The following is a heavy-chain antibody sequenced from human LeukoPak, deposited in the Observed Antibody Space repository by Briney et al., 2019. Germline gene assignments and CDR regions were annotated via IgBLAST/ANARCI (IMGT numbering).Heavy chain of an antibody. D-gene: IGHD5-18*01. J-gene: IGHJ4*02. Sequence: PGGSLRLSCAASGFTFSSYEMNWVRQGPGKGLEWVSYISSSGSTIYYADSVKGRFTISRDNAKNSLYLQMNSLRAEDTAVYYCAREDTAMVIPFDYWGQGTLVTVSS. CDR1: GFTFSSYE. CDR2: ISSSGSTI. V-gene: IGHV3-48*03. CDR3: AREDTAMVIPFDY.